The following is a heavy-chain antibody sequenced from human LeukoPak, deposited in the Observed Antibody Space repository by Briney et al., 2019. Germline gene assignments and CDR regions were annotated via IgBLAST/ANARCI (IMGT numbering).Heavy chain of an antibody. CDR2: IYYSGST. Sequence: SETLSLTCTVSGGSISSGDYYWSWIRQPPGKGLEWIGYIYYSGSTYYNPSLKSRVTISVNTSKNQFSLKLSSVTAADTAVYYCARLYSLGYCSSTSCYGPVWFDPWGQGTLVTVSS. D-gene: IGHD2-2*01. J-gene: IGHJ5*02. V-gene: IGHV4-30-4*01. CDR1: GGSISSGDYY. CDR3: ARLYSLGYCSSTSCYGPVWFDP.